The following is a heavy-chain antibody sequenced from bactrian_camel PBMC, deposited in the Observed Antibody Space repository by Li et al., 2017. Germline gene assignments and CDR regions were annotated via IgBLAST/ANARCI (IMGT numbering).Heavy chain of an antibody. V-gene: IGHV3S53*01. CDR2: IDSDGRP. Sequence: HVQLVESGGGSVQAGGSRRLSCTSNVYTSGFWCMAWFRHGRGKQGEGVATIDSDGRPTYADSVKGRFTTSRDNVERTLYLQMDRLEPNDTAMYYCAAGSTWWGERCVGSEDYPYWGQGTQVTVS. D-gene: IGHD4*01. J-gene: IGHJ4*01. CDR3: AAGSTWWGERCVGSEDYPY. CDR1: VYTSGFWC.